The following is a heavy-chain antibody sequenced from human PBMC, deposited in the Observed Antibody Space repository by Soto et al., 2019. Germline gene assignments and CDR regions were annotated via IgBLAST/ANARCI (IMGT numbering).Heavy chain of an antibody. Sequence: PGGSLRLSCVVSGFTFSNYAMSWVRQSPGMGLERVSGISSSGGSTYYADSVKGRFTISRDNSKNTLYLQMDGLRAEDSATYYCAKHSTSPLGYFDSWGQGSPVTVSS. D-gene: IGHD2-2*01. CDR2: ISSSGGST. J-gene: IGHJ4*02. CDR3: AKHSTSPLGYFDS. V-gene: IGHV3-23*01. CDR1: GFTFSNYA.